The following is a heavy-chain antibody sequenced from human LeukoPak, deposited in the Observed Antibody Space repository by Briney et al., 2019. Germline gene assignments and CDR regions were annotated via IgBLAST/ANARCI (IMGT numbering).Heavy chain of an antibody. V-gene: IGHV3-74*01. J-gene: IGHJ4*02. CDR1: GFTFSSYS. CDR3: ALILRISDFDY. Sequence: GGSLRLSCAASGFTFSSYSMNWVRQAPGKGLVWVSRISPDGSSTSYADSVKGRFTISRDNAKNMLYLQMNSLRAEDTAVYYCALILRISDFDYWGQGTLVTVSS. D-gene: IGHD3-3*01. CDR2: ISPDGSST.